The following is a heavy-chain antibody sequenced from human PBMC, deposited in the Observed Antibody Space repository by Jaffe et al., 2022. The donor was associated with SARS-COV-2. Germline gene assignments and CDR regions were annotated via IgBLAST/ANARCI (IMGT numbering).Heavy chain of an antibody. CDR1: RFTFSNAW. D-gene: IGHD3-9*01. J-gene: IGHJ4*02. V-gene: IGHV3-15*01. CDR3: ATTLHYDTLTGDYRGYFDY. CDR2: IKSKIDGGTT. Sequence: EVQLVESGGGLVKPGGSLRLSCAVSRFTFSNAWMSWVRQAPGKGLEWVGRIKSKIDGGTTDYAAPVKGRFTISRDDSKNTLFLQMNSLKTEDTAVYYCATTLHYDTLTGDYRGYFDYWGQGTLVTVSS.